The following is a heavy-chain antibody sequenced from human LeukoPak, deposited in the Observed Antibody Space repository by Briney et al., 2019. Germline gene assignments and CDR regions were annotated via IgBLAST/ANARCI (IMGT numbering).Heavy chain of an antibody. J-gene: IGHJ4*02. CDR3: ARAPPGGYSGSYYFDY. Sequence: PSETLSLTCTVSGGSISSYYWSWIRQPAGKGLEWIGCIYTSGSTNYNPSLKSRVTMSVDTSKNQFSLKLSSVTAADTAVYYCARAPPGGYSGSYYFDYWGQGTLVTVSS. V-gene: IGHV4-4*07. D-gene: IGHD1-26*01. CDR2: IYTSGST. CDR1: GGSISSYY.